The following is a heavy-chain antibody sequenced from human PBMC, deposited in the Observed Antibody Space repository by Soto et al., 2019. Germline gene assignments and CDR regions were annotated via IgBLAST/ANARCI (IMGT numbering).Heavy chain of an antibody. CDR1: GYTFTGYY. V-gene: IGHV1-2*04. Sequence: QVQLVQSGAEVKKPGASVKVSCKASGYTFTGYYMHWVRQAPGQGLEWMGWINPNSGGTNYAQKFQGWVTMTRDTSISTAYMELSRLRSDDTAVYYCAREGGYCSGGSCYPPEDWGQGTLVTVSS. D-gene: IGHD2-15*01. CDR3: AREGGYCSGGSCYPPED. CDR2: INPNSGGT. J-gene: IGHJ4*02.